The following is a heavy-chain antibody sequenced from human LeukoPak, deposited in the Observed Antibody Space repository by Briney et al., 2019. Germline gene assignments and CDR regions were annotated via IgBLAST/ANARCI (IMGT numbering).Heavy chain of an antibody. CDR2: INSDGSST. CDR1: GFTFSSYW. Sequence: GGSLRLSCAASGFTFSSYWMHWVRQAPGKGLVWVSRINSDGSSTGYADSVKGRFTTSRDNAKNSLSLQLNSLRVEGTAVYYCARGHYDVLAASYKWTPDYWGQGTLVTVSS. V-gene: IGHV3-74*01. CDR3: ARGHYDVLAASYKWTPDY. D-gene: IGHD3-9*01. J-gene: IGHJ4*02.